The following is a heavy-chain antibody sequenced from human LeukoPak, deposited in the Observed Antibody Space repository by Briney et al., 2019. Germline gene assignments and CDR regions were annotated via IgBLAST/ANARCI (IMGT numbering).Heavy chain of an antibody. CDR2: INRDGSST. J-gene: IGHJ4*02. D-gene: IGHD2-2*01. Sequence: AGGSLRLSCAASGFTFSSYWMHWVRQAPGKGLVWVSRINRDGSSTSYADSVKGRFTISRDNAKNTLYLQMNSLRAEDTAVYYCAREKDIVVVPAVELDYWGQGTLVTVSS. V-gene: IGHV3-74*01. CDR1: GFTFSSYW. CDR3: AREKDIVVVPAVELDY.